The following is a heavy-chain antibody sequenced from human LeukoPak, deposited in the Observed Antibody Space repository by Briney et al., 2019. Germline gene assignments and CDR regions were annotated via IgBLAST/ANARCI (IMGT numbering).Heavy chain of an antibody. CDR2: ISAYNGNT. J-gene: IGHJ4*02. CDR3: ARDFRITIFGVVTYYFDY. CDR1: GGTFSSYA. D-gene: IGHD3-3*01. Sequence: ASVKVSCKASGGTFSSYAISWVRQAPGQGLEWMGWISAYNGNTNYAQKLQGRVTMTTDTSTSTAYMELRSLRSDDTAVYYCARDFRITIFGVVTYYFDYWGQGTLVTVSS. V-gene: IGHV1-18*01.